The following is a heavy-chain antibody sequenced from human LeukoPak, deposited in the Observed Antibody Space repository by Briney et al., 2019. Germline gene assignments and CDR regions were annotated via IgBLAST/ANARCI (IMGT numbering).Heavy chain of an antibody. Sequence: PGGSLRLSCAASGFIFSNYNMNWVRQAPGKGLEWVSSISSSSSYIFYADSLKGRFTISRDNTKNSLYLQMNSLRAEDTAVYYCARVKEASAFDIWGQGTMVTVSS. CDR2: ISSSSSYI. CDR1: GFIFSNYN. J-gene: IGHJ3*02. D-gene: IGHD5-12*01. CDR3: ARVKEASAFDI. V-gene: IGHV3-21*01.